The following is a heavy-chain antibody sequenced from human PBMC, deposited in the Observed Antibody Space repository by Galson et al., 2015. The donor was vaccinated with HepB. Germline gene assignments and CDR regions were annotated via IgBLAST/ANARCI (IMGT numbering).Heavy chain of an antibody. CDR2: IIPILGIA. V-gene: IGHV1-69*04. J-gene: IGHJ4*02. Sequence: SVKVSCKASGGTFSSYAISWVRQAPGQGLEWMGRIIPILGIANYAQKLQGRVTITADKSTSTAYMELSSLRSEDTAVYYCARDRYYDSSGYHYGGGVVYYFDYWGQGTLVTVSS. CDR3: ARDRYYDSSGYHYGGGVVYYFDY. CDR1: GGTFSSYA. D-gene: IGHD3-22*01.